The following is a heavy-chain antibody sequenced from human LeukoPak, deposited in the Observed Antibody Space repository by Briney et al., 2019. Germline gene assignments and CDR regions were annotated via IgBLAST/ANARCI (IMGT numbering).Heavy chain of an antibody. CDR3: ARDRPGIAAAGLSAYFDY. Sequence: SGTLSLTCAVSGGSISSSNWWSWVRQPPGKGLEWIGEIYHSGSTNYNPSLKSRVTISVDKSKNQFSLKLSPVTAADTAVYYCARDRPGIAAAGLSAYFDYWGQGTLVTVSS. V-gene: IGHV4-4*02. CDR2: IYHSGST. CDR1: GGSISSSNW. J-gene: IGHJ4*02. D-gene: IGHD6-13*01.